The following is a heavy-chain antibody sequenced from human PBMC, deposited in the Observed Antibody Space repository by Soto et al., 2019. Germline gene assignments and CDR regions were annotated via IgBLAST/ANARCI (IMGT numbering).Heavy chain of an antibody. D-gene: IGHD5-12*01. J-gene: IGHJ4*02. CDR2: IDPSSGGT. CDR1: GYPFTGSY. Sequence: QVQLVQSGAEVKKPGASVKVSCKASGYPFTGSYIPWVRQAPGQGFEWMGWIDPSSGGTDFAQKFQGRVTMTRDTSITTAYMELSSLRSDDTAVFYCARALYSGNDYRSPFDYWGQGTLVTVSS. V-gene: IGHV1-2*02. CDR3: ARALYSGNDYRSPFDY.